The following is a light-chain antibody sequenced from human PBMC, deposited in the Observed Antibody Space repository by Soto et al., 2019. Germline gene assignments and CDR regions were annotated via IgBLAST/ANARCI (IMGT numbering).Light chain of an antibody. J-gene: IGLJ1*01. CDR3: QSYVSSLSDL. CDR2: ANI. V-gene: IGLV1-40*01. CDR1: SSNIGAGYD. Sequence: SVLTKPPSVYGAPGQRVNISCTGSSSNIGAGYDVHWYQQLPGTAPKLLISANINRPSGVTDRFSGSKSGTSASLAIDGLQAEYEAYYYCQSYVSSLSDLFGTGTKLTVL.